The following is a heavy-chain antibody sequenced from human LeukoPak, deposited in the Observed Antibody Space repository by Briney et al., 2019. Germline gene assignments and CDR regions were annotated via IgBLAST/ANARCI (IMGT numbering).Heavy chain of an antibody. CDR3: ARGRYYDFWSGS. J-gene: IGHJ5*02. D-gene: IGHD3-3*01. V-gene: IGHV3-21*01. CDR2: ISSSSSYI. CDR1: GFTFSSYS. Sequence: GGSLRLSCAASGFTFSSYSMNWVRQAPGKGLEWVSSISSSSSYIYYADSVKGRLTISRDNAKNSLYLQMNSLRAEDTAVYYCARGRYYDFWSGSWGQGTLVTVSS.